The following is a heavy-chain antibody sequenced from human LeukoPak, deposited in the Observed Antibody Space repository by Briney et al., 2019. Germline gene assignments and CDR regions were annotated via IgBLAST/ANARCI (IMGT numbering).Heavy chain of an antibody. CDR1: GYTFTGYY. Sequence: ASVKVSCKASGYTFTGYYMHWVRQAPGQGLEWMGWISAYNGNTNYAQKLQGRVTMTTDTSTSTAYMELRSLRSDDTAVYYCARAKLSRAFDIWGQGTMVTVSS. CDR2: ISAYNGNT. V-gene: IGHV1-18*04. CDR3: ARAKLSRAFDI. J-gene: IGHJ3*02.